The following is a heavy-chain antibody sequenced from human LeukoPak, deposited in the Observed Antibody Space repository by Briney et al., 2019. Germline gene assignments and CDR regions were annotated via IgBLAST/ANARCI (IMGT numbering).Heavy chain of an antibody. CDR3: ARLYGDYVGF. D-gene: IGHD4-17*01. V-gene: IGHV4-39*01. CDR2: IYYSGST. Sequence: TPSGTLSLTCTVSGGSISSSSYYWGWIRQPPGKGLEWIGSIYYSGSTYYNPSLKSRVTISVDTSKNQFSLKLSSVTAADTAVYYCARLYGDYVGFWGQGTLVTVSA. CDR1: GGSISSSSYY. J-gene: IGHJ4*02.